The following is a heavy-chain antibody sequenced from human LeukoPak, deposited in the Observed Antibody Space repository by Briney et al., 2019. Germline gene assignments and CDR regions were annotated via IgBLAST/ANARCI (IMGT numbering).Heavy chain of an antibody. Sequence: GGSLRLSCAASGFTVSSNYMSWVRQAPGKGLAWVSSISSSSSYIYYADSVKGRFTISRDNAKNSLYLQMNSLRAENTAVYYCARSARIVGATTSVDYWVQGTLVTVSS. CDR3: ARSARIVGATTSVDY. J-gene: IGHJ4*02. D-gene: IGHD1-26*01. V-gene: IGHV3-21*01. CDR1: GFTVSSNY. CDR2: ISSSSSYI.